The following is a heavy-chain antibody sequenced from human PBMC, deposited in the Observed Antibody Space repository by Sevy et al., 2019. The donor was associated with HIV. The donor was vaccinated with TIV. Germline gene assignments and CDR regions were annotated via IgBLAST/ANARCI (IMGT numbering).Heavy chain of an antibody. Sequence: GGSLRLSCAASGFTFSSYAMSWVRQAPGKVLEWVSAISGSGGSTYYADSVKGRFTISRDNSKNTLYLQMNSLRAEDTAVYYCAKDQGGVSLFQHWGQGTLVTVSS. CDR1: GFTFSSYA. V-gene: IGHV3-23*01. CDR3: AKDQGGVSLFQH. J-gene: IGHJ1*01. CDR2: ISGSGGST. D-gene: IGHD2-8*02.